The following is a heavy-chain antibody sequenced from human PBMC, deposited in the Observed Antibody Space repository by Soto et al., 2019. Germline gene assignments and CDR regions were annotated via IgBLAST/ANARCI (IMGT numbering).Heavy chain of an antibody. CDR2: IIPILDVA. V-gene: IGHV1-69*02. CDR1: GGDFLSYT. CDR3: AQMWFGELWHGMDV. Sequence: QLVQSGAEVKRPGSSVKVSCKASGGDFLSYTISWVRQVPGQGPEWMGTIIPILDVAKNAQKFQGRVAITADKATSTVDMELRSLRSDDTAVYYCAQMWFGELWHGMDVWGQGTTITVSS. J-gene: IGHJ6*02. D-gene: IGHD3-10*01.